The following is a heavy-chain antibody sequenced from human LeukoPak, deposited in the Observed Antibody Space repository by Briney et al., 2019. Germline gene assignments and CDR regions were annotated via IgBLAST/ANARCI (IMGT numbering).Heavy chain of an antibody. J-gene: IGHJ4*02. CDR3: AKGRGTTVTSAANY. CDR2: ISGSGGST. CDR1: GLTFSSNG. Sequence: GGSLRLSCAASGLTFSSNGMNWVRQAPGKGLEWVSAISGSGGSTYYADSVKGRLTISRDNSKNTLSLQMNSLRAEDTAVYYCAKGRGTTVTSAANYWGQGTLVTVSS. V-gene: IGHV3-23*01. D-gene: IGHD4-17*01.